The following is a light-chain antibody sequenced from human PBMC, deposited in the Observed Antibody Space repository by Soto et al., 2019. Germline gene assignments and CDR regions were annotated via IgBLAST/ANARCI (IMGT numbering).Light chain of an antibody. CDR1: SSDVGXXXX. CDR3: SSYAGSNTYV. J-gene: IGLJ1*01. V-gene: IGLV2-8*01. Sequence: QSVLAQPPSASGSPGQSVXXXCXXTSSDVGXXXXVSWXQHHPGKAXKLMIYEASKRPSGVPDRFSGSKSGNTASLTVSGLQAEDEADYYCSSYAGSNTYVFGTGTKLTVL. CDR2: EAS.